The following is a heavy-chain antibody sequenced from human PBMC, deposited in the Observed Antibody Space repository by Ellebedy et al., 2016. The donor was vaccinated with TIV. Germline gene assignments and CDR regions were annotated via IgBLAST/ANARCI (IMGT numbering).Heavy chain of an antibody. J-gene: IGHJ6*02. CDR1: NVSISSYS. CDR2: IIYSGST. V-gene: IGHV4-59*08. CDR3: ARRVDTAMAAPGYYGMDV. D-gene: IGHD5-18*01. Sequence: MPSETLSLTCTVSNVSISSYSWSWIRQPPGKGLEWLGYIIYSGSTYYNPSLKSRVTISVDTSKNQFSLKLSSVTAADTAVYYCARRVDTAMAAPGYYGMDVWGQGTTVTVSS.